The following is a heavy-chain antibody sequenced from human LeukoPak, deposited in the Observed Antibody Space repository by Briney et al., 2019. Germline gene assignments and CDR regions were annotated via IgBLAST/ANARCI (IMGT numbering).Heavy chain of an antibody. V-gene: IGHV3-7*01. CDR1: GFTFSSYW. Sequence: GGSLRLSCAASGFTFSSYWMSWVRQAPGKGLEWVANIKQDGSEKYYVDSVKGRFTISRDNAKKSLDLQMNSLRAEDTAVYYCARSQKSYGGNPWDYWGQGTLVTVSS. J-gene: IGHJ4*02. D-gene: IGHD4-23*01. CDR3: ARSQKSYGGNPWDY. CDR2: IKQDGSEK.